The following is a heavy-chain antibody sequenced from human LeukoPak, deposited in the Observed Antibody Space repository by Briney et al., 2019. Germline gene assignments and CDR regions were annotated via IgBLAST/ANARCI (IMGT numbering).Heavy chain of an antibody. CDR2: ISSSGSTI. CDR3: AREDTAMVFRWFDP. J-gene: IGHJ5*02. Sequence: GSLRLSCAASGFTFSDYYMSWIRQAPGKGLEWVSYISSSGSTIYYADSVKGRFTISRDNAKNSLYLQMNSLRAEDTAVYYCAREDTAMVFRWFDPWGQGTLVTVSS. V-gene: IGHV3-11*01. D-gene: IGHD5-18*01. CDR1: GFTFSDYY.